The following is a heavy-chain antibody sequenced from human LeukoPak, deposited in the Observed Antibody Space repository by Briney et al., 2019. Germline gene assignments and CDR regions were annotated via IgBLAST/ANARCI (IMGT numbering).Heavy chain of an antibody. D-gene: IGHD3-22*01. J-gene: IGHJ4*02. CDR3: AKDGGGYDTSGYYYGDY. CDR1: GFTFTSYN. Sequence: GGSLRLSCAASGFTFTSYNMNWVRQAPGKGLEWVSSITSSSSYIYYADSVKGRFTISRDNAKNSLYLQMDSLRAEDTAVYYCAKDGGGYDTSGYYYGDYWGQGTLVTVSS. CDR2: ITSSSSYI. V-gene: IGHV3-21*04.